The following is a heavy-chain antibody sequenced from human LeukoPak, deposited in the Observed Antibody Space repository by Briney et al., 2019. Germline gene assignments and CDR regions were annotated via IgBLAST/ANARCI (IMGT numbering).Heavy chain of an antibody. Sequence: SETLSLTCTVSGGSISISNSYWGWIRQPPGKGLEWIGSIYYSGNTYYSPSLKSRVTISVDTPKNQFSLKLSSVTAADTAVYYCASRLYDYGDYGRDYWGQGTLVTVSS. CDR2: IYYSGNT. J-gene: IGHJ4*02. CDR1: GGSISISNSY. V-gene: IGHV4-39*01. CDR3: ASRLYDYGDYGRDY. D-gene: IGHD4-17*01.